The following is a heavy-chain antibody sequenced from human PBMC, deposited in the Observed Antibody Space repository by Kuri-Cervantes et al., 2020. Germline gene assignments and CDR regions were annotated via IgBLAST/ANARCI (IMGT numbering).Heavy chain of an antibody. CDR2: ISVYHGNT. CDR1: GYTFITYG. V-gene: IGHV1-18*01. Sequence: GESLKISCKASGYTFITYGISWFRQAPGRGLEWLGWISVYHGNTNYAQRFRNRITMTTDTSTSTAYMELGSLRSDDTAVYYCARESSGYDPTFDYWGQGTLVTVSS. CDR3: ARESSGYDPTFDY. D-gene: IGHD5-12*01. J-gene: IGHJ4*02.